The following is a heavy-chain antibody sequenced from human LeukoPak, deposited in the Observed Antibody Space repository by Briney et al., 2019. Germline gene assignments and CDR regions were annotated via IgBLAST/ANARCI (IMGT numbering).Heavy chain of an antibody. V-gene: IGHV1-8*01. Sequence: ASVKVSCKASGYTFTSYDINWVRQATGQGLEWMGWMNPNSGNTGYAQKFQGRVTMTRNTSISTAYTELSSLRSEDTAVYYCASARYYYGSGSSPGGYYYGMDVWGQGTTVTVSS. D-gene: IGHD3-10*01. CDR3: ASARYYYGSGSSPGGYYYGMDV. CDR2: MNPNSGNT. CDR1: GYTFTSYD. J-gene: IGHJ6*02.